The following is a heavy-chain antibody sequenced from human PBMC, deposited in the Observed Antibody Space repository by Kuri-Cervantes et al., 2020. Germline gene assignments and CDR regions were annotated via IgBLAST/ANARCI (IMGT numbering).Heavy chain of an antibody. V-gene: IGHV3-53*01. CDR1: GFTVSSNY. Sequence: GESLKISCAASGFTVSSNYMSWVRQAPGKGLEWVSVIYSGGSTYYADSVKGRFTISRDNSKNTLYLQMNSLRAEDTAVYYCAKDRYSYGRGWFDPWGQGTLVTVSS. CDR2: IYSGGST. J-gene: IGHJ5*02. D-gene: IGHD5-18*01. CDR3: AKDRYSYGRGWFDP.